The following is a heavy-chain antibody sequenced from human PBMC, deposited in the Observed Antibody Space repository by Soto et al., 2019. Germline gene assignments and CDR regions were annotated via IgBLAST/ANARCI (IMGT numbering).Heavy chain of an antibody. Sequence: QVQLVQSGAEVKKPGASVKVSCKAPRYIFTAYFMHWVRQAPGQGLEWMGWINPNNGATHYGLSFQGRVTMTRHTSIRTAYMERSSPRSDDTAVYYCASHDPGARFVPWAEGTLVIVSA. CDR3: ASHDPGARFVP. V-gene: IGHV1-2*02. CDR1: RYIFTAYF. J-gene: IGHJ5*02. CDR2: INPNNGAT. D-gene: IGHD1-1*01.